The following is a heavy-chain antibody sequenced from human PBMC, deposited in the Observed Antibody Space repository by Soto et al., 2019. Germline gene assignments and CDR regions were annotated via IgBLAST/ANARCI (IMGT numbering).Heavy chain of an antibody. CDR2: IYYSGSA. CDR1: GGSISSYY. CDR3: ARDRSGSSVFYYYYMDV. V-gene: IGHV4-59*12. J-gene: IGHJ6*03. Sequence: SETLSLTCTVSGGSISSYYWRWIRQPPGKGLEWIGYIYYSGSANYNPSLKSRVTISVDTSKNQFSLKLSSVTAADTAVYYCARDRSGSSVFYYYYMDVWGKGTTVTVSS. D-gene: IGHD6-6*01.